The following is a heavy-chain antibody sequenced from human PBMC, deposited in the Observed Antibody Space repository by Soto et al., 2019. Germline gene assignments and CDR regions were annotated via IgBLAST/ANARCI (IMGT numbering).Heavy chain of an antibody. J-gene: IGHJ4*02. Sequence: QVQLQESGPGLVKPSETLSLTCTVSGGSITSYYWSWIRQPPGKGLEWIGYVFHSGITGYNPSLKSRVTISVDASKNLFSLKLISVTAADTAVYYCARDQNGSPYFDYRGQGTLVTVSS. CDR1: GGSITSYY. V-gene: IGHV4-59*01. CDR2: VFHSGIT. CDR3: ARDQNGSPYFDY. D-gene: IGHD1-26*01.